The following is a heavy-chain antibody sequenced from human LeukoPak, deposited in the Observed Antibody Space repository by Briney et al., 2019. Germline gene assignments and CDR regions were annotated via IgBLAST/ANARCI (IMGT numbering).Heavy chain of an antibody. D-gene: IGHD2-15*01. CDR3: ARPRYCSGGSCYLYYYYYMDV. J-gene: IGHJ6*03. V-gene: IGHV4-39*01. CDR1: GGSISSSSYY. CDR2: VYYTGNT. Sequence: SETLSLTCNVAGGSISSSSYYWGWIRQPPGKGLEWIGGVYYTGNTYYNPSLKSRVTISGDTSKNQFSLKLSSVSAADTAVYYCARPRYCSGGSCYLYYYYYMDVWGKGTTVTVSS.